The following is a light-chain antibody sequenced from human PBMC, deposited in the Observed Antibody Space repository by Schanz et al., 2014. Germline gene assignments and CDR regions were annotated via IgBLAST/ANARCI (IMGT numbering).Light chain of an antibody. CDR2: DAS. V-gene: IGKV3-20*01. CDR3: QQYGSSPLT. CDR1: QSISSY. J-gene: IGKJ4*01. Sequence: EIVMTQSSGTLSVSPGERATLSCRASQSISSYLAWYQQKPGQAPRLLIYDASNRATGIPARFSGSGSGTDFTLTISSLEPEDFAVYYCQQYGSSPLTFGGGTKVEIK.